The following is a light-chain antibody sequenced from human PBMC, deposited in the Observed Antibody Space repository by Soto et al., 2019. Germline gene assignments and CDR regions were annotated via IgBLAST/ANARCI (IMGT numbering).Light chain of an antibody. CDR2: HAS. CDR3: QQYGSSPLT. J-gene: IGKJ4*01. Sequence: EIVLTQSPGTLSLSPGEGATLSCRASERVSSSFVAWYQHEPGQAPRLLIYHASGRAPGVPDRFSGSGSGTTFTLTVSRLEPEDFAVYYCQQYGSSPLTFGGGTKVEIK. V-gene: IGKV3-20*01. CDR1: ERVSSSF.